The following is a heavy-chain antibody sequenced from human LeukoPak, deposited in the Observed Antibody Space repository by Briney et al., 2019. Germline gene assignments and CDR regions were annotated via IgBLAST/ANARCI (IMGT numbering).Heavy chain of an antibody. CDR2: IYPSGGTT. Sequence: DPGGSLRLSCAASGFTFSTYSMRWVRQAPRKGRVWVSVIYPSGGTTYYADSVKGRFTISRDNSKNTLYLQMHSLRAEDTALYYCAKDQRPDSGYDIDSWGQGTLVTVSS. CDR1: GFTFSTYS. D-gene: IGHD5-12*01. J-gene: IGHJ4*02. V-gene: IGHV3-23*01. CDR3: AKDQRPDSGYDIDS.